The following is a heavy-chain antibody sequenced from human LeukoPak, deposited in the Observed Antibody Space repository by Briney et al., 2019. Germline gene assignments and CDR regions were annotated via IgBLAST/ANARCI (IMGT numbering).Heavy chain of an antibody. Sequence: PSETLSLTCTVSGGSISSGVYSWSLIRQPPGKGLELIGSIYHSGGTYYNPSLRSRVTLSLDRSNNQFSLTLNSVTAADTAVYYCARGLDYYGSGSYLNNWFDPWGQGTLVTVSS. V-gene: IGHV4-30-2*01. CDR3: ARGLDYYGSGSYLNNWFDP. CDR1: GGSISSGVYS. D-gene: IGHD3-10*01. CDR2: IYHSGGT. J-gene: IGHJ5*02.